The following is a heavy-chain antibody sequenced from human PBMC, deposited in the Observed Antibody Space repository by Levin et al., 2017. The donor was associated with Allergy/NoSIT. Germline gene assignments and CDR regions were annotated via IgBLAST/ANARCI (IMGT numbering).Heavy chain of an antibody. D-gene: IGHD2-2*01. Sequence: PGASVKVSCKASGYTFTSFDINWVRQATGQGLEWMGWMNPNSGNTGYAQKFQDRVTMTRNTSISTAYLELSSLRSEDTAVYYCARRLSLGYCIGTSCARGMDVWGQGTTVTVSS. J-gene: IGHJ6*02. CDR3: ARRLSLGYCIGTSCARGMDV. CDR2: MNPNSGNT. V-gene: IGHV1-8*01. CDR1: GYTFTSFD.